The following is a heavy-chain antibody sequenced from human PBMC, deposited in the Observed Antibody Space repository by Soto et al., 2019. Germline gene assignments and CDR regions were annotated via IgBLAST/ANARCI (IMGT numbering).Heavy chain of an antibody. Sequence: KPSETLSLTCTVSGGSISSYYWSWVRQPPGKGLEWIGYIYYSGTHSYNPSLKSRLTISLDTSKNQFSLELNSVTAADTAVYFCAIVQMATLYFDYWGQGTLVTVSS. J-gene: IGHJ4*02. CDR2: IYYSGTH. CDR3: AIVQMATLYFDY. CDR1: GGSISSYY. V-gene: IGHV4-59*01. D-gene: IGHD5-12*01.